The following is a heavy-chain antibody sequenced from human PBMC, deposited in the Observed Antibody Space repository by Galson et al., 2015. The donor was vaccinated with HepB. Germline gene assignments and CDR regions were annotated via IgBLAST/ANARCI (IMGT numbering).Heavy chain of an antibody. CDR3: AKPSPYYYDSSGYHYYYGVDV. CDR1: GFTFTTYA. V-gene: IGHV3-23*01. J-gene: IGHJ6*02. CDR2: ISGSATST. D-gene: IGHD3-22*01. Sequence: SLRLSCADSGFTFTTYAMSWVRQAPGKGLEWVSGISGSATSTYYADSVKGRFIISRNNSKNTLYLQMNSLRAEDTAVYYCAKPSPYYYDSSGYHYYYGVDVWGQGTTVTVSS.